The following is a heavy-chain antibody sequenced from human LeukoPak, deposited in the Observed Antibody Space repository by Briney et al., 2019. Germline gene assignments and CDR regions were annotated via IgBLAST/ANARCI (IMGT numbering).Heavy chain of an antibody. D-gene: IGHD3-10*01. CDR1: GYRFTGYY. CDR2: ITPSNGGT. V-gene: IGHV1-2*02. CDR3: AIVRGHTYGLDY. J-gene: IGHJ4*02. Sequence: ASVKVSCKASGYRFTGYYFHWVRHPPGQGLEWIGWITPSNGGTNYAQKFQGKVTMTGDTPINTAYMDLSRLRSDDTAIYYCAIVRGHTYGLDYWGQGSLVTVSS.